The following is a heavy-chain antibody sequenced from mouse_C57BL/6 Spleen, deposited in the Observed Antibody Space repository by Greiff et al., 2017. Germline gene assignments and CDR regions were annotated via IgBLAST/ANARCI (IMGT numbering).Heavy chain of an antibody. Sequence: EVKLVESGGGLVKPGGSLKLSCAASGFTFSSYTMSWVRQTPEKRLEWVATISGGGGNTYYPDSVKGRFTISRDNAKNTLYLQMSSLRSEDTALYDCASYYYGSSYFDYWGQGTTLTVSS. CDR2: ISGGGGNT. CDR3: ASYYYGSSYFDY. CDR1: GFTFSSYT. D-gene: IGHD1-1*01. V-gene: IGHV5-9*01. J-gene: IGHJ2*01.